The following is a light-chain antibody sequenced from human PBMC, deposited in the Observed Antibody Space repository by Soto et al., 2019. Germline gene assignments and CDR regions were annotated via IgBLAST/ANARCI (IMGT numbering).Light chain of an antibody. CDR3: HQRSNWL. CDR1: QTIGSTY. V-gene: IGKV3D-20*02. J-gene: IGKJ3*01. Sequence: EIVLTQSPGTLSLSPGETATLSCRASQTIGSTYLAWYQQKPGQAPRLLIFATSSRATGIPDRFSGSGSGTDFTLTISSLEPEDFAVYYCHQRSNWLFGPGTKVDIK. CDR2: ATS.